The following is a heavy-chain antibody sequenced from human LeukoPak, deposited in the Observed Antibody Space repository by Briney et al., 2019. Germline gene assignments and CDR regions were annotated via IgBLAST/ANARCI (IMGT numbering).Heavy chain of an antibody. CDR2: INTDGSTT. J-gene: IGHJ4*02. CDR1: GFALSGYW. D-gene: IGHD1-26*01. Sequence: GGSLRLSCAGSGFALSGYWIHWVRQGPGKGLVWVSRINTDGSTTTYGDSVKGRFTISRDNAKNTVFLQMNSLRAEDTAVYYCARAGSYRFDYWGQATLVTVSS. V-gene: IGHV3-74*01. CDR3: ARAGSYRFDY.